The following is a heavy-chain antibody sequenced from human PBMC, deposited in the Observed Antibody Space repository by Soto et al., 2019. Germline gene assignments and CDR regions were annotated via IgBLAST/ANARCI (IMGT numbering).Heavy chain of an antibody. V-gene: IGHV1-18*04. CDR3: ARDPFRITMVRGVSDY. CDR2: ISAYNGNT. D-gene: IGHD3-10*01. J-gene: IGHJ4*02. Sequence: QVQLVQSGAEVKKPGASVKVSCKASGYTFTSYGISWVRQAPGQGLEWMGWISAYNGNTNYAQKLQGRVTRTPDTSTSTAYMELRSLRSDDTAVYYCARDPFRITMVRGVSDYWGQGTLVTVSS. CDR1: GYTFTSYG.